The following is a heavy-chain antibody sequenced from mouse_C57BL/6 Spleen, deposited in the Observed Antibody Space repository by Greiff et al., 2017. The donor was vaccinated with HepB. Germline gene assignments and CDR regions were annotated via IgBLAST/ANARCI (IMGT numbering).Heavy chain of an antibody. J-gene: IGHJ1*03. D-gene: IGHD1-1*01. CDR3: ARWALYGIYWYFDV. V-gene: IGHV1-22*01. CDR1: GYTFTDYN. CDR2: INPNNGGT. Sequence: EVQLQQSGPELVKPGASVKMSCKASGYTFTDYNMHWVKQSHGKSLEWIGYINPNNGGTSYNQKFKGKATLTVNKSSSTAYMELRSLTSEDSAVYYCARWALYGIYWYFDVWGTGTTVTVSS.